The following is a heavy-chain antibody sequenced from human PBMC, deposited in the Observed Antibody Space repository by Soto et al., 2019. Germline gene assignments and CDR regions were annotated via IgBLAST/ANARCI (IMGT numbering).Heavy chain of an antibody. J-gene: IGHJ4*02. D-gene: IGHD4-17*01. CDR3: AKDRRRGWSTVTTEFDY. Sequence: EVQLLESGGGLVQPGGSLRLSCAASGFAFSSYAMSWVRQAPGEGLEWVSAISGGGVSTYYADSVKGRFTISRDNSKNTRARQRNSRRAEDTAVYYCAKDRRRGWSTVTTEFDYWGQGTLVTVSS. CDR1: GFAFSSYA. CDR2: ISGGGVST. V-gene: IGHV3-23*01.